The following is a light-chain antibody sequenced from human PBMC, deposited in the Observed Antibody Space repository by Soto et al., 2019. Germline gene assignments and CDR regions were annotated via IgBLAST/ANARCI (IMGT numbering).Light chain of an antibody. CDR2: GAS. CDR1: QSVSSSY. J-gene: IGKJ1*01. CDR3: QQYGSLLWT. Sequence: EVELTQSPGTLSLSSGERATLSCRASQSVSSSYLAWYQQKPGQAPRLLIYGASSRATGIPDRFSVSGSGTDFTLTISRLEPEDFAMYYCQQYGSLLWTFGQGTKVDIK. V-gene: IGKV3-20*01.